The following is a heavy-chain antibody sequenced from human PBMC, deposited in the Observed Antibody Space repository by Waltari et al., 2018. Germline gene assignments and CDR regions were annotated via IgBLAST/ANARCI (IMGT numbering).Heavy chain of an antibody. CDR2: INPNSGDT. CDR1: GYTFTGKP. CDR3: ARMCCGSGWSNHYALDV. Sequence: QVQLVQSGAEAKKPGASVKVACKASGYTFTGKPIHWVRQATGQGLESRGWINPNSGDTNYAQKFQGRVTLTRDTSISTAYMELSRLRSDDTAVYYCARMCCGSGWSNHYALDVWGQGTTVTVSS. J-gene: IGHJ6*02. D-gene: IGHD6-19*01. V-gene: IGHV1-2*02.